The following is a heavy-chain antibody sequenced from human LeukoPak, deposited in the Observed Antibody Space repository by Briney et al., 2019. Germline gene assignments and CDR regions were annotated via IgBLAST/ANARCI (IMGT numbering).Heavy chain of an antibody. V-gene: IGHV4-59*01. CDR2: IYYSGST. CDR1: GGSISSYY. J-gene: IGHJ4*02. CDR3: ARETVTTWKMFDY. Sequence: SETLSLTCTVSGGSISSYYWSWIRQPPGKGLEWIGYIYYSGSTNYNPSLKSRVTISVDTSMNQFSLKLGSVTAADTAVYYCARETVTTWKMFDYWGQGTLVTVSS. D-gene: IGHD4-11*01.